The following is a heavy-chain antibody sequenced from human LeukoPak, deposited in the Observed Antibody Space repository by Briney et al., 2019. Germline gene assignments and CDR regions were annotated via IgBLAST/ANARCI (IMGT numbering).Heavy chain of an antibody. Sequence: GGSLRLSCAASGFTFSSYAMSWVRQAPGKGLEWVSAISGSGGSTYYADSVKGRFTISRDNSKNTLYLQMNSLRAEDTAVYYCAKEGLYSYDSSGYSADFDYWSQGTLVTVSS. CDR2: ISGSGGST. V-gene: IGHV3-23*01. D-gene: IGHD3-22*01. CDR1: GFTFSSYA. CDR3: AKEGLYSYDSSGYSADFDY. J-gene: IGHJ4*02.